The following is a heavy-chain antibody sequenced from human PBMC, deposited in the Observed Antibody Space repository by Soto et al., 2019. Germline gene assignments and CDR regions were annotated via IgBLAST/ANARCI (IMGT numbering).Heavy chain of an antibody. J-gene: IGHJ4*02. D-gene: IGHD3-22*01. Sequence: GGSLRLSCAASAFTFNNYAMSCVRQAPGKGLEWVSGIGGSGRTTYYADSVKGRFTISRDNSNNTLFLQMNSLRAEDTAVYYCAKSRYSDSSGDFYDYWGQGTLVNVSS. CDR3: AKSRYSDSSGDFYDY. V-gene: IGHV3-23*01. CDR2: IGGSGRTT. CDR1: AFTFNNYA.